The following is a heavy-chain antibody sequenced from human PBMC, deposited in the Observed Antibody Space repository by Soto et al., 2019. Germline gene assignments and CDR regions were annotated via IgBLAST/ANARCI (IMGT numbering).Heavy chain of an antibody. J-gene: IGHJ5*02. CDR1: GYTFTSYA. CDR2: INAGNGNT. CDR3: ARGVPALDTAMGTHKWSWFYP. V-gene: IGHV1-3*01. D-gene: IGHD5-18*01. Sequence: ASVKVSCKASGYTFTSYAMHWVRQAPGQRLEWMGWINAGNGNTKYSQKFQGRVTITRDTSASTAYMELSSLRSEDTAVYYCARGVPALDTAMGTHKWSWFYPWGQGTLVTVSS.